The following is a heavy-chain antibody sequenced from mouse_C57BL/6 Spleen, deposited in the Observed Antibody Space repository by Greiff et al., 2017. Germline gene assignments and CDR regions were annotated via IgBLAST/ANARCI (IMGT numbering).Heavy chain of an antibody. CDR2: ISGGGGNT. V-gene: IGHV5-9*01. CDR1: GFTFSSYT. Sequence: EVMLVESGGGLVKPGGSLKLSCAASGFTFSSYTMSWVRQTPEKRLEWVATISGGGGNTYYPDSVKGRFTISRDNAKNTLYLQMSSLRSEDTALYYCARHGYSNYGYVDVWGTGTTVTVSS. J-gene: IGHJ1*03. CDR3: ARHGYSNYGYVDV. D-gene: IGHD2-5*01.